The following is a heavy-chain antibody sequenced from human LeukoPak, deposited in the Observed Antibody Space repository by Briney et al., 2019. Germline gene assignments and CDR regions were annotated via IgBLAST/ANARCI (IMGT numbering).Heavy chain of an antibody. CDR3: ARDQGGGSPRHAFDI. V-gene: IGHV4-61*08. D-gene: IGHD3-16*01. CDR1: GGSVSSADYY. Sequence: SETLSLTCTVSGGSVSSADYYWSWIRHPPGKALEWIGYSYHTGSNNYKYSRKSRVTIALDTPKNRFSLRLPSLPAADTPIYYCARDQGGGSPRHAFDIWGQATMVTVSS. CDR2: SYHTGSN. J-gene: IGHJ3*02.